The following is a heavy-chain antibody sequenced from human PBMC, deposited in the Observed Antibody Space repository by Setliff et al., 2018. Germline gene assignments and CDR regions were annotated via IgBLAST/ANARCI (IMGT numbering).Heavy chain of an antibody. V-gene: IGHV7-4-1*02. J-gene: IGHJ4*02. Sequence: ASVKVSCKASAYTFTSYAMNWVRQAPGQGLEWMGWINTNTGNPTYAQGFTGRYVFSLDTSVSTAYLQISSLKAEDTAVYYCASARPHFGVVIRSPPDYWGQGTLVTVSS. CDR1: AYTFTSYA. D-gene: IGHD3-3*01. CDR2: INTNTGNP. CDR3: ASARPHFGVVIRSPPDY.